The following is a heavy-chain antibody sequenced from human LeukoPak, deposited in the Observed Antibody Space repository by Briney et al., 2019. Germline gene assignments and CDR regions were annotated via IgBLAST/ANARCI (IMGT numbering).Heavy chain of an antibody. J-gene: IGHJ4*02. Sequence: SETLSLTCTVSGGSISSSSYYWSWIRQPAGKGLEWIGRIYTSGSTNYNPSLKSRVTISVDTSKNQFSLKLSSVTAADTAVYYCAKTTLVGATWAFDYWGQGTLVTVSS. CDR2: IYTSGST. CDR3: AKTTLVGATWAFDY. CDR1: GGSISSSSYY. V-gene: IGHV4-61*02. D-gene: IGHD1-26*01.